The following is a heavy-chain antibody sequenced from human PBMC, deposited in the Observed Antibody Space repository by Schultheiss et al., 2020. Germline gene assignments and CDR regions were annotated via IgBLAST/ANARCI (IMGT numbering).Heavy chain of an antibody. Sequence: SETLSLTCTVSGGSISSYYWSWIRQPAGKGLEWIGRIYTGGSTNYNPSLKSRVTISVDTSKNQFSLKLSSVTAADTAVYYCARPFRGVSAFDIWGQGTMVTVSS. J-gene: IGHJ3*02. CDR1: GGSISSYY. CDR2: IYTGGST. D-gene: IGHD3-10*01. CDR3: ARPFRGVSAFDI. V-gene: IGHV4-4*07.